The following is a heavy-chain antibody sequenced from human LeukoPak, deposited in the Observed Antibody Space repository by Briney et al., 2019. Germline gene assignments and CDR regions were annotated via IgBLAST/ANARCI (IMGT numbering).Heavy chain of an antibody. Sequence: GGSLRLSCAASGFTFSTYAMHWVRQAPGKGLEWVAFIRNDGSNKYHADSVKGRFTISRDNSNNTLYLQMNSLRAEDTAVYYCASGGPDYYDSSGYTYYFDYWGQGTLVTVSS. V-gene: IGHV3-30*02. CDR2: IRNDGSNK. CDR3: ASGGPDYYDSSGYTYYFDY. CDR1: GFTFSTYA. D-gene: IGHD3-22*01. J-gene: IGHJ4*02.